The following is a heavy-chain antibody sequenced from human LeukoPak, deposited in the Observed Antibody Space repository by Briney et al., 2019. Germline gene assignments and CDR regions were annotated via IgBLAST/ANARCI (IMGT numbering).Heavy chain of an antibody. CDR1: GFTFSSYE. Sequence: GGSLRLSCAASGFTFSSYEMNWVRQAPGKGLEWVSSISSSSSYIYYADSVKGRFTISRDNAKNSLYLQMNSLRAEDTALYYCASGSNRADFDYWGQGTLVTVSS. D-gene: IGHD1-14*01. V-gene: IGHV3-21*04. CDR2: ISSSSSYI. CDR3: ASGSNRADFDY. J-gene: IGHJ4*02.